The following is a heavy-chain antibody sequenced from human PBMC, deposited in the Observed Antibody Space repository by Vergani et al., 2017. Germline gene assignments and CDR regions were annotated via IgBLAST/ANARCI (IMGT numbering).Heavy chain of an antibody. CDR1: GFTFSSYA. Sequence: EVQLLESGGGLVQPGGSLRLSCAASGFTFSSYAMNWVRQAPGKGLEWVSSISSSSSYIYYADSVKGRFTISRDNAKNSLYLQMNSLRAEDTAVYYCARALYYYDSSGYQPLDYWGQGTLVTVSS. V-gene: IGHV3-21*01. J-gene: IGHJ4*02. D-gene: IGHD3-22*01. CDR2: ISSSSSYI. CDR3: ARALYYYDSSGYQPLDY.